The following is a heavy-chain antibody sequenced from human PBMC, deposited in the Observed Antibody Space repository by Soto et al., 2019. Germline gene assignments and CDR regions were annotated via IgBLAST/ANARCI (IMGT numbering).Heavy chain of an antibody. CDR2: ISPSDGNT. V-gene: IGHV1-46*01. CDR3: ARDNFAAARGLWGQRLPYYYGMDV. CDR1: GYTFTSYY. D-gene: IGHD6-6*01. Sequence: ASVKVSCKASGYTFTSYYMHWVRQAPGQGLEWMVRISPSDGNTKYSQKFQGRVTITRDTSTSTAYMELSSLRSEDTAVYYCARDNFAAARGLWGQRLPYYYGMDVWGQGTTVTVSS. J-gene: IGHJ6*02.